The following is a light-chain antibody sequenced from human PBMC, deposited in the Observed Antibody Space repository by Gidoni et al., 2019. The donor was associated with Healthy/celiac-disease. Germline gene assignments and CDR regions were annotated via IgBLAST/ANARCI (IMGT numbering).Light chain of an antibody. J-gene: IGKJ2*01. V-gene: IGKV3-15*01. CDR1: QSVSSN. CDR3: QQYNNWPPMYT. CDR2: GAS. Sequence: EIVMTQSPATLSVSPGERATLSCRASQSVSSNLAWYQQKPGQAPRLLIYGASPRATGIPARFSGSGSVTEFTLTISSLQSEDFAVYYCQQYNNWPPMYTFGQGTKLEIK.